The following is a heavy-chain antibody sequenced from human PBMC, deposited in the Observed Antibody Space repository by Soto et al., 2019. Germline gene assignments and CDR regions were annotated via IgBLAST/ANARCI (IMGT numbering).Heavy chain of an antibody. CDR1: GFTVSSKY. Sequence: GSLRLSCAASGFTVSSKYRSWIRQPPGKGLEWFGYIYYSGSTNYNPSLKSRVTISVDTSKNQFSLKLSSVTAADTAVYYCEREGYDILTGYQTSYYYYMDVWGKGTTVTVSS. J-gene: IGHJ6*03. CDR2: IYYSGST. D-gene: IGHD3-9*01. CDR3: EREGYDILTGYQTSYYYYMDV. V-gene: IGHV4-59*02.